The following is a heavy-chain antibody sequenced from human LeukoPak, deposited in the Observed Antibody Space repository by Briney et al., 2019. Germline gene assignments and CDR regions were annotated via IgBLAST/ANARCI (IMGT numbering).Heavy chain of an antibody. CDR1: GFTSSSYW. Sequence: GGSLRLSCAASGFTSSSYWMHWVRQVPGKGLVWVSRISGDGTARNYADSVKGRFTISRDNSKNTLYLQMNSLRAEDTAVYYCAPLGSYGMDVWGQGTTVTVSS. CDR2: ISGDGTAR. CDR3: APLGSYGMDV. D-gene: IGHD2-15*01. V-gene: IGHV3-74*01. J-gene: IGHJ6*02.